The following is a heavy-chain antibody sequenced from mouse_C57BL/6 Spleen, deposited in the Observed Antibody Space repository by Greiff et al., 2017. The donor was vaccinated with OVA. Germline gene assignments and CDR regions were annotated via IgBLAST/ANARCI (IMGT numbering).Heavy chain of an antibody. CDR1: GFTFSDYG. J-gene: IGHJ4*01. V-gene: IGHV5-17*01. Sequence: EVKLVESGGGLVKPGGSLKLSCAASGFTFSDYGMHWVRQAPEKGLEWVAYISSGSSTIYYADTVKGRFTISRDNAKNTLFLQMTSLRSEDTAMYYCARGDGYLYYYAIDYWGQGTSVTVSS. CDR2: ISSGSSTI. CDR3: ARGDGYLYYYAIDY. D-gene: IGHD2-3*01.